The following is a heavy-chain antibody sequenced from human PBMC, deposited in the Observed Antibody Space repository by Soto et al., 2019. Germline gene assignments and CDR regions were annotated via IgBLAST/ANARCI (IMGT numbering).Heavy chain of an antibody. CDR3: ARGLRSVLDY. CDR2: ISSDEKNK. V-gene: IGHV3-33*01. J-gene: IGHJ4*02. D-gene: IGHD6-6*01. Sequence: QVQLVESGGGVVPPGGSLRLSCVASGFIFSNFGMHWVRQAPGKGLEWVAVISSDEKNKQYADSVRGRFAISRDNSKNTLYLQMTSLRAEDTAIYYCARGLRSVLDYWGQGTLVTVSS. CDR1: GFIFSNFG.